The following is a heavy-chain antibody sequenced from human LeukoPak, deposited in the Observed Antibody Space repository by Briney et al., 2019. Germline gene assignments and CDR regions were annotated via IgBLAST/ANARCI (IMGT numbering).Heavy chain of an antibody. CDR1: GFTFSSYA. CDR2: ISGSGGST. D-gene: IGHD2-15*01. Sequence: GGSLRLSCAAPGFTFSSYAMSWVRQAPGKGLEWVSAISGSGGSTYYADSVKGRFTISRDNSKNTLYLQMNSLRAEDTAVYYCARDSYCSGGSCYPDAFDIWGQGTMVTVSS. V-gene: IGHV3-23*01. J-gene: IGHJ3*02. CDR3: ARDSYCSGGSCYPDAFDI.